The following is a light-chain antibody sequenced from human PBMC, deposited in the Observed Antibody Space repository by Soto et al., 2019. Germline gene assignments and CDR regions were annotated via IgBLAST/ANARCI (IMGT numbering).Light chain of an antibody. CDR3: AAWDDSLNGYV. V-gene: IGLV1-44*01. CDR1: SSNIGSNT. J-gene: IGLJ1*01. CDR2: SNN. Sequence: VPTQPPSPSGTPGQRVTISCSGSSSNIGSNTVNWYQQLPGTAPKLLIYSNNQRPSGVPDRFSGSKSGTSASLAISGLQSEDEADYYCAAWDDSLNGYVFGTGTKVTVL.